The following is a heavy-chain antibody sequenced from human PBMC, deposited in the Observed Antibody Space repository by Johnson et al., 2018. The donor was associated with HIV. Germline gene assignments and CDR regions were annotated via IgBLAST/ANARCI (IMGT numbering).Heavy chain of an antibody. V-gene: IGHV3-74*01. J-gene: IGHJ3*02. Sequence: EVQLVESGGGLVQPGGSLRLSCAASGFTFSSYDMSWVRQAPGKGLEWVSRTNSDGTTTNYADSVKGRFTISRDKAKNTLHLQMNSLRAEDTAVYYCARDVKVCAFDIWGQGTMVTVSS. CDR2: TNSDGTTT. CDR1: GFTFSSYD. D-gene: IGHD3-16*01. CDR3: ARDVKVCAFDI.